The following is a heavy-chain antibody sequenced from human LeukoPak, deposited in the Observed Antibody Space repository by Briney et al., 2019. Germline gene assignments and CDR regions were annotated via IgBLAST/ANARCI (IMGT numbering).Heavy chain of an antibody. CDR3: AKDHYDSSGYPFDY. CDR2: IYYRGNS. V-gene: IGHV4-38-2*01. Sequence: GSLRLSCAASGFTFSNAWMSWVRQAPGKGLEWIGSIYYRGNSYYNPSLKSRVTISVDTSKNHFSLKLRSVTAADTAVYYCAKDHYDSSGYPFDYWGQGTLVTVSS. D-gene: IGHD3-22*01. J-gene: IGHJ4*02. CDR1: GFTFSNAW.